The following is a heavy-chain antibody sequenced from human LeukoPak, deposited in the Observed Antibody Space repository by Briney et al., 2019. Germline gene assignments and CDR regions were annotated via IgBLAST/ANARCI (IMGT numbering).Heavy chain of an antibody. J-gene: IGHJ3*02. D-gene: IGHD3-22*01. CDR3: AKDLSYFYDSRGSYDAFDI. Sequence: GGSLRLSCAASGLTFSSYGMHWVRRAPGKGLEWVAVISYDGRYKSYADSVKGRFTISRDNSKNTLYLQMNSLRPDDTALFYCAKDLSYFYDSRGSYDAFDIWGQGTLVTVSS. CDR1: GLTFSSYG. CDR2: ISYDGRYK. V-gene: IGHV3-30*18.